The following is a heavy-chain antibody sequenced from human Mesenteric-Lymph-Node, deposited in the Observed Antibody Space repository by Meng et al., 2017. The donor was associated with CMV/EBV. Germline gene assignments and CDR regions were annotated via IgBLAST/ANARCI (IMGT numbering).Heavy chain of an antibody. CDR3: GYSSGWYTDH. Sequence: GSLRLSCAASGFNLNRFWMTWVRQAPGRGLEWVANMNQDASEKFYVDSVKGRFAISRDNAKNSMYLQMNSLRVEDTAVYYCGYSSGWYTDHWGQGTLVTVSS. CDR1: GFNLNRFW. D-gene: IGHD6-19*01. J-gene: IGHJ1*01. CDR2: MNQDASEK. V-gene: IGHV3-7*01.